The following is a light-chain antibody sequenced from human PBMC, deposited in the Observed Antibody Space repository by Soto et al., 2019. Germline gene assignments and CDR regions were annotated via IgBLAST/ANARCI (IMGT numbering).Light chain of an antibody. CDR2: DVS. J-gene: IGLJ1*01. Sequence: QSVLTQPAPVSGSPGQSITISCTGTSSDVGGYNYVSWHQQHPGKAPKLLIYDVSSRPSGVSNRFSASKSSNTASLTISGLQAEDEADYYCSSYTSSITHVFGTGTKVTVL. V-gene: IGLV2-14*01. CDR3: SSYTSSITHV. CDR1: SSDVGGYNY.